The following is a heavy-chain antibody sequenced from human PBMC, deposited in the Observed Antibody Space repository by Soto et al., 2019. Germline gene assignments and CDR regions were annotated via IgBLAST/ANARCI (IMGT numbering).Heavy chain of an antibody. V-gene: IGHV3-21*01. CDR3: ARPPNYYDSRGYYGY. D-gene: IGHD3-22*01. CDR1: GFTFSSYS. CDR2: ISSSSSYI. Sequence: EVQLVESGGGLVKPGGSLRLSCAASGFTFSSYSMNWVRQAPGKGLERVSSISSSSSYIYYADSVKGRFTISRDNAKNSLYLQMNSLRAEDTAVYYCARPPNYYDSRGYYGYWGQGTLVTVSS. J-gene: IGHJ4*02.